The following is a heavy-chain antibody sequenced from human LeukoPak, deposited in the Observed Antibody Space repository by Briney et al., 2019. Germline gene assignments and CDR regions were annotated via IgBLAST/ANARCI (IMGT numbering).Heavy chain of an antibody. J-gene: IGHJ4*02. CDR2: ISYDGSNK. D-gene: IGHD6-13*01. CDR1: GFTFSSCG. CDR3: AKDRIAAAGTYFDY. V-gene: IGHV3-30*18. Sequence: GGSLRLSCAASGFTFSSCGMRWVRQAPGKGLEWVAVISYDGSNKYYADSVKGRFTISRDNSKNTLYLQMNSLRAEDTAVYYCAKDRIAAAGTYFDYWGQGTLVTVSS.